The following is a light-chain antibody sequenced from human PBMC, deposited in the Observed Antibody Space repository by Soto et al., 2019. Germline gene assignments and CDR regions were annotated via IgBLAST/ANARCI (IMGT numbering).Light chain of an antibody. CDR3: QSYHSGNVV. J-gene: IGLJ2*01. CDR1: SGSIASNY. Sequence: NFMLPQPHSVSESPGKTVTISCTHSSGSIASNYVQWYQQRPGSAPTPVIYEDNERPSGVPDRFSGSIDSSSNSASLTISGLKTDDEADYYCQSYHSGNVVFGGGTTLTVL. CDR2: EDN. V-gene: IGLV6-57*04.